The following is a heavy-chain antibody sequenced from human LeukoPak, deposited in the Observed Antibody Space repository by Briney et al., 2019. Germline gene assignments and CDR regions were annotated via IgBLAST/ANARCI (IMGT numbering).Heavy chain of an antibody. CDR1: GFTFSNFW. CDR3: VRDLYYYDSSGYSTNWFDP. CDR2: IKQDETEK. J-gene: IGHJ5*02. V-gene: IGHV3-7*03. D-gene: IGHD3-22*01. Sequence: GRSLRLSCTASGFTFSNFWMGWVRQAPGKGLEWVANIKQDETEKFYLGSVKGRFTISRDNAKNSLYLQMNSLRVEDTALYYCVRDLYYYDSSGYSTNWFDPWGQGTLVTVSS.